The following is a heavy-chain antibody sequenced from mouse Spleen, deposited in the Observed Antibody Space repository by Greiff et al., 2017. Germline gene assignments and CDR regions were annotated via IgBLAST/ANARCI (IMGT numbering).Heavy chain of an antibody. Sequence: DVKLVESRGGLVKPGGSLKLSCAASGFTFSDYGMHWVRQAPEKGLEWVAYISSGSSTIYYADTVKGRFTISRDNAKNTLFLQMTSLRSEDTAMYYFAINWDYAMDYWGQGTSVTVSS. V-gene: IGHV5-17*01. CDR2: ISSGSSTI. CDR1: GFTFSDYG. CDR3: AINWDYAMDY. J-gene: IGHJ4*01. D-gene: IGHD4-1*01.